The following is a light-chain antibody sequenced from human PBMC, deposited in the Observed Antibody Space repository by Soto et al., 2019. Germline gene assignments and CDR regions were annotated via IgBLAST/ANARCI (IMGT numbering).Light chain of an antibody. CDR3: QQYGSSGGIT. CDR1: QTVINNQ. Sequence: IVLTQSPGTLSFSPGERTTLSCRASQTVINNQLAWYQQTPGQAPRLLIYAASSRATGIPDRFSGSGSGTDFTLTITRLEPEDSAMYYCQQYGSSGGITFGHGTRLEI. CDR2: AAS. J-gene: IGKJ5*01. V-gene: IGKV3-20*01.